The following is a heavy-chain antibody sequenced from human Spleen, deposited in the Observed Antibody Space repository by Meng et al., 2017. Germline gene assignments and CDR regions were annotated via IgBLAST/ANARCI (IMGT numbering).Heavy chain of an antibody. D-gene: IGHD2-2*01. CDR2: VNAGNGNT. CDR3: ARDGADCSSASCINYGMDV. Sequence: ASVKVSCKASGYTFTTYVMHWVRQAPGQSLEWMGWVNAGNGNTKYSQKFQDRVTITRDTSASTAYMELSSLRSEETAVYYCARDGADCSSASCINYGMDVWGQGTTVTVSS. V-gene: IGHV1-3*01. J-gene: IGHJ6*02. CDR1: GYTFTTYV.